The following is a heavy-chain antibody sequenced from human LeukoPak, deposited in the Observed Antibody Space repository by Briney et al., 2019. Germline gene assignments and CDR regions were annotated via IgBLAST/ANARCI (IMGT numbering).Heavy chain of an antibody. CDR3: ARDRKSVDTAMARDY. CDR2: ISSSGSTI. V-gene: IGHV3-11*01. J-gene: IGHJ4*02. D-gene: IGHD5-18*01. Sequence: GGSLRLSCAASGFTFSDYYMSWIRQAPGKGLEWVSYISSSGSTIYYADSVKGRFTISRDNAKNSLYLQMNSLRAEDTAVYYCARDRKSVDTAMARDYWGQGTLVTVSS. CDR1: GFTFSDYY.